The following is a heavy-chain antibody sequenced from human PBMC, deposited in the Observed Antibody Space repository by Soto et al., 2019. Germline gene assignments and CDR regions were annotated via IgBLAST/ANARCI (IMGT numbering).Heavy chain of an antibody. V-gene: IGHV3-23*01. Sequence: EVQLSESGGGLVQFGGSLRLSCAASGSTFSSFAMNWVRQAPGKGLEWVSSISGSGGITYYADSVKGRFTISRDNSKNTLYMQMNSLRGEDTAVYHCEKGGFWVHYGMDVWGQGTTVTVSS. D-gene: IGHD3-16*01. CDR2: ISGSGGIT. J-gene: IGHJ6*02. CDR1: GSTFSSFA. CDR3: EKGGFWVHYGMDV.